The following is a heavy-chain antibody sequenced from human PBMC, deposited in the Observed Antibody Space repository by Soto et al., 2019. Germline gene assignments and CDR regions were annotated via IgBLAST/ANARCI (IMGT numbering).Heavy chain of an antibody. Sequence: EVQLVESGGGLVKPGGSLRLSCAASGFTFSSYSMNWVRQAPGKGLEWVSSISSSSSYIYYADSVKGRFTISRDNAKNSLYVQMNSLVAEDTAVYYCARGGSVRYSYYYYYYGMDDWGQGTTVTVSS. J-gene: IGHJ6*02. V-gene: IGHV3-21*01. CDR2: ISSSSSYI. D-gene: IGHD1-26*01. CDR3: ARGGSVRYSYYYYYYGMDD. CDR1: GFTFSSYS.